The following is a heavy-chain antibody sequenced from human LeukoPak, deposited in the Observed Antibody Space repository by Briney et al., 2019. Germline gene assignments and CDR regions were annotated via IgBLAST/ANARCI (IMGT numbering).Heavy chain of an antibody. V-gene: IGHV3-74*01. Sequence: GGSLRLSCAASGFTFKDYWMHRVRQAPGKGLVWVSRIKSDGSSTSYADSVKGRFTNSRDNAKNTLYLQMKSLRAEDSGVYYCARRRTNYYYHYGMDVWGQGTTVTVSS. CDR3: ARRRTNYYYHYGMDV. CDR1: GFTFKDYW. J-gene: IGHJ6*02. CDR2: IKSDGSST.